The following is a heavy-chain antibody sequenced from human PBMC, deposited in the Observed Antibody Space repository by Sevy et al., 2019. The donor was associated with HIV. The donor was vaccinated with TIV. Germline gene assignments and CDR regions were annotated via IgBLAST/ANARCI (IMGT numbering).Heavy chain of an antibody. CDR2: IYIGGST. J-gene: IGHJ4*02. CDR3: ARGKHVSDYYGSFDY. CDR1: GLSVSGNF. V-gene: IGHV3-53*01. D-gene: IGHD3-3*01. Sequence: GGSLRLSCVVSGLSVSGNFMSWVRQAPGKGLEWVSVIYIGGSTYYADSVKGRFTISRDDSKNTVYLHMNSLRAEDTAVYYCARGKHVSDYYGSFDYWGQRTLVTVSS.